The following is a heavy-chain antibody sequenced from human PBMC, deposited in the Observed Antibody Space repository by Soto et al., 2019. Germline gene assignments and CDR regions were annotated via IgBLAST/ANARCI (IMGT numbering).Heavy chain of an antibody. J-gene: IGHJ6*02. V-gene: IGHV3-23*01. CDR1: GFTFSSYA. Sequence: GGSLRLSCAASGFTFSSYAISWVRQAPWKGLEWVSAISGSGVSTYYADSVKGRFTISRDSSKNTLYLHMNSLRTEDTAVYYCARVSGEVAHYSYYIMDSWVQGPTITFSS. D-gene: IGHD2-15*01. CDR3: ARVSGEVAHYSYYIMDS. CDR2: ISGSGVST.